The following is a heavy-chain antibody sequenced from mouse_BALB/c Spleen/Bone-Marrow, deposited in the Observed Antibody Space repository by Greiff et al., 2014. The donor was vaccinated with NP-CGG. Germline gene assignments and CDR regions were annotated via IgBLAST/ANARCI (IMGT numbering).Heavy chain of an antibody. Sequence: VQLQQSGAELVRPGSSVKISCKASGYAFSTYWMNWVKQRPGQGLEWIGQIYLGDGDTNYNEKFKGKATLTADKSSSTASIQLSSLTSEDSAVYFCARVGFSFDYWGQGTTLTVSS. CDR2: IYLGDGDT. D-gene: IGHD3-1*01. V-gene: IGHV1-80*01. CDR3: ARVGFSFDY. CDR1: GYAFSTYW. J-gene: IGHJ2*01.